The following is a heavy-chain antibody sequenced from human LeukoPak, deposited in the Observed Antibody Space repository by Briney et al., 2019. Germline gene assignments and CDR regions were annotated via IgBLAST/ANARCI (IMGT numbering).Heavy chain of an antibody. J-gene: IGHJ6*02. D-gene: IGHD3-3*01. V-gene: IGHV1-2*02. CDR1: GYTFTGYY. Sequence: GASVKVSCKASGYTFTGYYMHWVRQAPGQGLEWMGWINPNSGGTNYAQKFQGRVTMTRDTSISTAYMELSRLRSDDTAVYYCARDNSGDYYDFWSGKTPYGMDVWGQGTTVTVSS. CDR2: INPNSGGT. CDR3: ARDNSGDYYDFWSGKTPYGMDV.